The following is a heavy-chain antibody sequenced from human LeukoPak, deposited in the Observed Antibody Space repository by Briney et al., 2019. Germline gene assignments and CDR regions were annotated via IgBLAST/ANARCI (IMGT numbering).Heavy chain of an antibody. CDR3: ARGGATTVTTSYYYYGMDV. Sequence: PSETLSLTCAVYGESFSGYYWSWIRQPPGKGLEWIGEINHSGSTNYNPSLKSRVTISVDTSKNQFSLKLSSVTAADTAVYYCARGGATTVTTSYYYYGMDVWGKGTTVTVSS. V-gene: IGHV4-34*01. CDR2: INHSGST. D-gene: IGHD4-17*01. J-gene: IGHJ6*04. CDR1: GESFSGYY.